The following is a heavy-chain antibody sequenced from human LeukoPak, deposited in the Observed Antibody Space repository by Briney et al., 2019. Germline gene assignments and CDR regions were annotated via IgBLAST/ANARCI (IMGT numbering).Heavy chain of an antibody. V-gene: IGHV3-48*01. J-gene: IGHJ4*02. CDR3: ARYRDFRSGKGMDY. CDR1: GFTFSSYS. Sequence: GSLRLSCAASGFTFSSYSMNWVRQAPGKVLEWVSYISSSSSTIYYADSVKGRFTISRDNAKNSLYLQMNSLRAEDTAVYYCARYRDFRSGKGMDYSGQGTLVTVSS. CDR2: ISSSSSTI. D-gene: IGHD3-3*01.